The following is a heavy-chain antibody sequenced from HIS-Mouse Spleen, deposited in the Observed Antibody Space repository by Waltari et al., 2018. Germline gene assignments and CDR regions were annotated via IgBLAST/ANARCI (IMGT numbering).Heavy chain of an antibody. J-gene: IGHJ6*02. CDR2: IYSSGST. V-gene: IGHV4-59*01. Sequence: QVQLQESGPGLVKPSETLSLTCTVSGGSISSYYWSWIRQPPGKGLEWIGYIYSSGSTNCNPSLKRRMPISVATSKNQFSLKLSSVTAADTAVYYCAREYYDFWSGYYPYYYGMDVWGQGTTVTVSS. CDR1: GGSISSYY. D-gene: IGHD3-3*01. CDR3: AREYYDFWSGYYPYYYGMDV.